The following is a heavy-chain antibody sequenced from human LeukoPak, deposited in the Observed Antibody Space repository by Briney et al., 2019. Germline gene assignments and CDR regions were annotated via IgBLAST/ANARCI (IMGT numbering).Heavy chain of an antibody. V-gene: IGHV3-21*01. J-gene: IGHJ4*02. CDR2: ISGTSSYI. CDR3: ARDKYGDYSFDY. CDR1: GFTFSSYT. D-gene: IGHD4-17*01. Sequence: GGSLRLSCAASGFTFSSYTMNWVRQAPGKGLEWVSSISGTSSYISYADSLKGRFTISRDNAKNSLYLQMNSLRAEDTAVYSCARDKYGDYSFDYWGQGTLVTVSS.